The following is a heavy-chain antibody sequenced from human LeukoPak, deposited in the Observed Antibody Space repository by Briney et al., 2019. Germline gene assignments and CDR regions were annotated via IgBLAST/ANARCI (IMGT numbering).Heavy chain of an antibody. Sequence: PSETLSLTCTVSGGSISSSSYYWGWIRQSPGKGLEWIGTIYYSGSTYYNPSLKSRVTISVDTSKNQFSLKLSSVTAADTAVYFCARKGTVSGLDYWGQGTLVTVSS. CDR2: IYYSGST. J-gene: IGHJ4*02. CDR3: ARKGTVSGLDY. V-gene: IGHV4-39*01. CDR1: GGSISSSSYY. D-gene: IGHD6-19*01.